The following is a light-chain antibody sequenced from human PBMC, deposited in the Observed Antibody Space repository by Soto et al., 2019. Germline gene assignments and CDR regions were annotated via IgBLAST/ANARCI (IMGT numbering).Light chain of an antibody. V-gene: IGKV3-11*01. CDR3: QQRSNWPLT. Sequence: EIVLTQSPATLSLSPGERATLSCRASQSISSYLAWYQQKPGQAPRLLIYEASNRATGIPPRFSGSGSGTDFTLTISSLEPEDFAVYSWQQRSNWPLTFGGGTKVEVK. CDR2: EAS. J-gene: IGKJ4*01. CDR1: QSISSY.